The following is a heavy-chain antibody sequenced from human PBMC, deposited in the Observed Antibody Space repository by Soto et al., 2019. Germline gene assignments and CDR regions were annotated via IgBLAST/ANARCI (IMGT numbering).Heavy chain of an antibody. CDR2: IYYSGST. Sequence: PSETLSLTCTVSGGSVSSGSYYWSWIRQPPGKGLEWIGYIYYSGSTNYNPSLKSRVTISVDTSKNQFSLKLSSVTAADTAVYYCARRGHHSSGWDYYFDYWGQGTLVTVSS. V-gene: IGHV4-61*01. D-gene: IGHD6-19*01. CDR3: ARRGHHSSGWDYYFDY. CDR1: GGSVSSGSYY. J-gene: IGHJ4*02.